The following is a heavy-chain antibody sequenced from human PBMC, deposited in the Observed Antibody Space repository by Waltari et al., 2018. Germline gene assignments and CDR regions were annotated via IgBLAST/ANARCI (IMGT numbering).Heavy chain of an antibody. D-gene: IGHD6-19*01. V-gene: IGHV3-11*04. CDR1: GFPSTHSS. J-gene: IGHJ4*02. Sequence: QVQLVESGGGFVQPGGSLQPSCAHSGFPSTHSSLLWPRQAPGKGLEWVSYISSSGSTIYYADSVKGRFTISRENAKNSLYLQMNSLRAEDTAVYYCARDRSGWYGDYWGQGTLVTVSS. CDR3: ARDRSGWYGDY. CDR2: ISSSGSTI.